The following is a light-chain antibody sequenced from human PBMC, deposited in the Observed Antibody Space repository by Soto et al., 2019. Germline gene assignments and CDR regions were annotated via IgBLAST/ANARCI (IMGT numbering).Light chain of an antibody. CDR2: DAS. CDR3: HQRSNGPPWT. CDR1: QSITSNF. Sequence: EFVLTQSPGTLSLSPGERATLSCRASQSITSNFLAWFQQKPGQPPRLLIYDASKRATGIPPRFSGSGSTTDFTLTISSLEPEDFAVYYCHQRSNGPPWTFGQGTKVDI. J-gene: IGKJ1*01. V-gene: IGKV3-11*01.